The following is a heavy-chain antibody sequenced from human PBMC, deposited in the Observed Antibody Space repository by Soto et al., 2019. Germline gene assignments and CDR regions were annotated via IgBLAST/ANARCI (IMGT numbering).Heavy chain of an antibody. J-gene: IGHJ4*02. Sequence: QLQLQESGPGLVKPSETLSLTCTVSGGSISSSSYYWGWIRQPPGKGLEWIGSIYYSGSTYYSPSLKSRVTISVDTSKNQFSLELSSVTAADTAVYYCSRHLRGQSSSWPQHFDYWGQGTLVTVSS. V-gene: IGHV4-39*01. CDR2: IYYSGST. D-gene: IGHD6-13*01. CDR1: GGSISSSSYY. CDR3: SRHLRGQSSSWPQHFDY.